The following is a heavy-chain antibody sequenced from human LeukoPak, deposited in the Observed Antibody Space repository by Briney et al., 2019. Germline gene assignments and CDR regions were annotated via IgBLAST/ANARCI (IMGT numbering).Heavy chain of an antibody. CDR1: GFTFSSYW. V-gene: IGHV3-74*01. CDR2: INSDGSST. D-gene: IGHD3-22*01. CDR3: ARDLNYYDSSGYYYGLDY. Sequence: GGSLRLSCAASGFTFSSYWTHWVRQAPGKGLVWVSRINSDGSSTTYADSVKGRFTISRDNAKNTLYLQMNSLRAEDTAVYYCARDLNYYDSSGYYYGLDYWGQGTLVTVSS. J-gene: IGHJ4*02.